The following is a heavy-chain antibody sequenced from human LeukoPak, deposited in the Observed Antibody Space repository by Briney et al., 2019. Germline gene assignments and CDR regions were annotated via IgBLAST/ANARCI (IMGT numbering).Heavy chain of an antibody. CDR1: AYPFTTYY. CDR3: TRDSSRGWFSVDH. J-gene: IGHJ4*02. CDR2: INPSDGST. D-gene: IGHD6-19*01. Sequence: ASVKVSCKTSAYPFTTYYMHWVRQAPGQGLEWMGVINPSDGSTSYAQKFRGRLTMTRGTSTSTLYMDLSSLIFEDTAVYFCTRDSSRGWFSVDHWGQGTLVTVSS. V-gene: IGHV1-46*01.